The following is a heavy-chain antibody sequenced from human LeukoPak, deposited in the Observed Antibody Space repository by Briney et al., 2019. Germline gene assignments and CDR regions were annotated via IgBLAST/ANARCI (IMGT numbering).Heavy chain of an antibody. CDR3: ARIRDNIVVVPAVL. CDR1: GFTFSSYS. J-gene: IGHJ4*02. V-gene: IGHV3-21*01. D-gene: IGHD2-2*01. Sequence: GGSLRLSCAASGFTFSSYSMNWVRQAPGKGLEWVSSISSSSSYIYYADSVKGRFTISRDDSRNTLYLQMNSLRGEDTAVYYCARIRDNIVVVPAVLWGQGTLVTVPS. CDR2: ISSSSSYI.